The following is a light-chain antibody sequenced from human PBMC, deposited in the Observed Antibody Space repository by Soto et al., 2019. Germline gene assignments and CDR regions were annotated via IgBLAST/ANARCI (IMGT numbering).Light chain of an antibody. CDR2: KAS. J-gene: IGKJ1*01. Sequence: DIQMTQSPSTLSASVGDRVTITCRASQSISSWLAWYQQKPGKAPKLLIYKASSLESGVPSRFSGSGSGTEFTLTISSLQPDDFATYYCQQYNSYHVTFGQGTKVDIK. CDR3: QQYNSYHVT. V-gene: IGKV1-5*03. CDR1: QSISSW.